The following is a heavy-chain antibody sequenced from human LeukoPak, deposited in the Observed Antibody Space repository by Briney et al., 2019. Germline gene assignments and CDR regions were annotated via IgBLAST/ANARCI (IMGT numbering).Heavy chain of an antibody. CDR1: GGSFSGYY. CDR2: INHNGST. V-gene: IGHV4-34*01. D-gene: IGHD3-3*01. J-gene: IGHJ6*02. CDR3: ARDPYYDFWSGLLSHYYYGMDV. Sequence: SETLSLTCAVYGGSFSGYYWSWIRQPPGKGLEWIGKINHNGSTNYNPSLKSRVTISVDTSKNQFSLKLSSVTAADTAVYYCARDPYYDFWSGLLSHYYYGMDVWGQGTTVTVSS.